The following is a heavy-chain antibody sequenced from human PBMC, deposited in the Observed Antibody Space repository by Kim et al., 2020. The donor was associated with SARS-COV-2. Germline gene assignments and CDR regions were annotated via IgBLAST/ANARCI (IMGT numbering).Heavy chain of an antibody. CDR1: GYTFTSYA. CDR3: ARWEDSGSYHDAFDI. D-gene: IGHD1-26*01. J-gene: IGHJ3*02. CDR2: INAGNGNT. V-gene: IGHV1-3*01. Sequence: ASVKVSCKASGYTFTSYAMHWVRQAPGQRLEWMGWINAGNGNTKYSQKFQGRVTITRDTSASTAYMELSSLRSEDTAVYYCARWEDSGSYHDAFDIWGQGTMVTVSS.